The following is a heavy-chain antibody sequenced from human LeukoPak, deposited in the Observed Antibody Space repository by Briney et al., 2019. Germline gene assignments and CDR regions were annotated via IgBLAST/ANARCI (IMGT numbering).Heavy chain of an antibody. CDR3: ARARTATPRCCNGGSCSHAFDI. V-gene: IGHV3-11*05. CDR2: ISGSSDYT. D-gene: IGHD2-15*01. J-gene: IGHJ3*02. CDR1: GFTFSDYY. Sequence: GGSLILSCAASGFTFSDYYMTWIRHAPGKGLEWVSYISGSSDYTNSADSVKGRFTISRDNAQNSLSLQMNSLRAEDTAVYYCARARTATPRCCNGGSCSHAFDIWGRGTRVTVSS.